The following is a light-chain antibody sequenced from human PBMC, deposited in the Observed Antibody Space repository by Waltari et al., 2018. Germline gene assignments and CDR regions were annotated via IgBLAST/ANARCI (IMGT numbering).Light chain of an antibody. CDR1: QSVTSN. CDR2: AAS. V-gene: IGKV3-15*01. Sequence: ETVMTPSPATMSVSPGERATLPCRASQSVTSNLAWYQQQPGQAPRLLIFAASTRAADIPARFSGSGSGTEFTLTISSLQSEDFAVYYCLQYNDWPPWTFGQGTKVEI. J-gene: IGKJ1*01. CDR3: LQYNDWPPWT.